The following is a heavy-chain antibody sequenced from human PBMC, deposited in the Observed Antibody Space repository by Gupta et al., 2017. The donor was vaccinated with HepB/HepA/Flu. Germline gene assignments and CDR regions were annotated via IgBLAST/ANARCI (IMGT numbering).Heavy chain of an antibody. J-gene: IGHJ4*02. Sequence: QVQLLQSGAEVKKPGSSVKVSCQASRNTFIMHTINWVRQAPGQGLEWMGGITPMSETTKYAVKFQGRVSITADRSTSTAYLELTSLRPEDTAMYFCATDIAFYYHPSGYPRGADFWGQGTQVTVSS. CDR2: ITPMSETT. CDR1: RNTFIMHT. CDR3: ATDIAFYYHPSGYPRGADF. D-gene: IGHD3-22*01. V-gene: IGHV1-69*06.